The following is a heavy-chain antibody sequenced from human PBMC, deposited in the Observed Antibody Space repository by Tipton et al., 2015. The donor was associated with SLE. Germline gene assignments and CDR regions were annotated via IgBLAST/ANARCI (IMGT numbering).Heavy chain of an antibody. Sequence: TLSLTCAVYGGSFSGYYWSWIRQPPGKGLEWIGEINHSGSTNYNPSLKSRVTISVDTSKDQFSLKLSSVTAADTAVYYCARDPEKRIAIVRGVIIVDGMDVWGQGTTVTVSS. CDR3: ARDPEKRIAIVRGVIIVDGMDV. CDR1: GGSFSGYY. D-gene: IGHD3-10*01. V-gene: IGHV4-34*01. J-gene: IGHJ6*02. CDR2: INHSGST.